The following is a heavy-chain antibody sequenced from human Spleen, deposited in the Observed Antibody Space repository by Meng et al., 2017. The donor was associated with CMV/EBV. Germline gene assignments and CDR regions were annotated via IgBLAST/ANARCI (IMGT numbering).Heavy chain of an antibody. CDR3: TSAAAATEEFDY. V-gene: IGHV3-7*01. CDR2: IKQHGSET. Sequence: GGSLRLSCVGSGFTFSHYWMSWVRQAPGKGLEWVANIKQHGSETYYLDSVKGRFTISRDDADNSLYLQMNGLSAEDTALYYCTSAAAATEEFDYWGQGTLVTVSS. CDR1: GFTFSHYW. D-gene: IGHD6-13*01. J-gene: IGHJ4*02.